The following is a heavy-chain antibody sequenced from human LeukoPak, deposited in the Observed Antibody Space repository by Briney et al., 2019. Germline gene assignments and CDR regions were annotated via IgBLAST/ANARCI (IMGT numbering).Heavy chain of an antibody. CDR1: GFIFSSYG. CDR2: IRSDGSDT. J-gene: IGHJ6*03. Sequence: GGSLRLSCAASGFIFSSYGMHWVRQPPGKGLEWVAFIRSDGSDTYSAASVKGRFTISRDNSKNTLYLQMNSLRIEDTAMYYCAKVLPLTFYYMDVWGKGTTVTVSS. V-gene: IGHV3-30*02. D-gene: IGHD4/OR15-4a*01. CDR3: AKVLPLTFYYMDV.